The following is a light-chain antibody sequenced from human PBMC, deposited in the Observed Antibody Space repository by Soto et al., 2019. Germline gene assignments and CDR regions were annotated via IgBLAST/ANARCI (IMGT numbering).Light chain of an antibody. V-gene: IGKV3D-20*01. CDR2: DES. CDR1: QSVSSRY. J-gene: IGKJ4*01. CDR3: QKYGSSTFT. Sequence: VLTQSPATLSLSPGESATLSCGDSQSVSSRYLAWYQQKTGLAPRLLIYDESSRATGIPDRLSGSGSGTDLNLTISRLEPEDFAVYYCQKYGSSTFTFGGGTKVDIK.